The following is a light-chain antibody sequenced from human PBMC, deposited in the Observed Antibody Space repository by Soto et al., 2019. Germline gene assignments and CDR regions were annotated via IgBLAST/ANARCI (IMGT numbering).Light chain of an antibody. CDR1: QGISSW. V-gene: IGKV1D-16*01. J-gene: IGKJ1*01. CDR2: AAS. Sequence: DIQLTQSPSSVSASVGDRVTITCRASQGISSWLAWYEQKPGKPPKLLIYAASSLQSGVPSRFRGSGSGTEFTLTISSLQPDDFETYYCQQYNSYPWTFGQGTKVDI. CDR3: QQYNSYPWT.